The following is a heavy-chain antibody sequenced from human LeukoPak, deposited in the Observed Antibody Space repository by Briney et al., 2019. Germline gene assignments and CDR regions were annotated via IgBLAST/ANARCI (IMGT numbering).Heavy chain of an antibody. CDR2: INPSGSST. Sequence: ASVKVSCKASGYTFTNYYIHWVRQAPGQGLGWMGIINPSGSSTSYAQKFQGRVTMTRDTSTSTVYMELNSLRSEDTAVYYCAGGTTNTKGAFDMWGQGTMVTVSS. CDR3: AGGTTNTKGAFDM. J-gene: IGHJ3*02. CDR1: GYTFTNYY. V-gene: IGHV1-46*01. D-gene: IGHD2-8*01.